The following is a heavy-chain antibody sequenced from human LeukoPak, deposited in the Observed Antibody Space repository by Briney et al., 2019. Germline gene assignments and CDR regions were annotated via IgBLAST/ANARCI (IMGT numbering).Heavy chain of an antibody. CDR2: INPHSGDR. D-gene: IGHD3-16*01. CDR1: GYTFTGYY. V-gene: IGHV1-2*02. J-gene: IGHJ3*02. CDR3: AREEGGFDAFDI. Sequence: ASVKVSCKASGYTFTGYYVDWVRQAPGPGIEWMGWINPHSGDRSYAQNFQGRVTMTRDTSISTVYMELSRLRSDDTAVYYCAREEGGFDAFDIWGQWTMVTVSS.